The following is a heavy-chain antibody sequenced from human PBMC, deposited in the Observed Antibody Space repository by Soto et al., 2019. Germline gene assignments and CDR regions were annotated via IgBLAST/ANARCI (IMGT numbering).Heavy chain of an antibody. D-gene: IGHD3-9*01. J-gene: IGHJ4*02. CDR1: GFSLSTSGVG. V-gene: IGHV2-5*02. CDR2: IYWDDDK. Sequence: SGPTLVNPTQTLTLTCTFSGFSLSTSGVGVGWIRQPPGKALEWLALIYWDDDKRYSPSLKSRLTITKDTSKNQVVLTMTNMDPVDTATYYCAHSSLRYFDWLLRDPFDYWGQGTLVTVSS. CDR3: AHSSLRYFDWLLRDPFDY.